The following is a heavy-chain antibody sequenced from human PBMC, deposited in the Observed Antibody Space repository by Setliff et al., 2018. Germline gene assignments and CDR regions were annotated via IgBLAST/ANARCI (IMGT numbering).Heavy chain of an antibody. CDR3: VTSTIIIYYFDF. CDR1: GFTFSNYS. D-gene: IGHD3-10*01. Sequence: GGSLRLSCAASGFTFSNYSMNWVRQAPGKGLEWVSSISISSSYIYYVDSVKGRFTISRDNAKNSLYLQMNSLRAEDTAVYYCVTSTIIIYYFDFWGQGTPVTVSS. J-gene: IGHJ4*02. CDR2: ISISSSYI. V-gene: IGHV3-21*04.